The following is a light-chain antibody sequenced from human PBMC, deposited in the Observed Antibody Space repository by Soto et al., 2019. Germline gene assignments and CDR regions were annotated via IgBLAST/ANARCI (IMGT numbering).Light chain of an antibody. CDR2: VNRDGSH. CDR1: SGHSTYA. V-gene: IGLV4-69*01. CDR3: QTWGTGIRV. J-gene: IGLJ3*02. Sequence: QPVLTQSPSASASLGASVKLTCTLSSGHSTYAIAWHQQRPEKGPRYLMKVNRDGSHTKGDGIPDHFSGSSSGAERYLTISSLQSEDEADDYCQTWGTGIRVFGGGTKLTVL.